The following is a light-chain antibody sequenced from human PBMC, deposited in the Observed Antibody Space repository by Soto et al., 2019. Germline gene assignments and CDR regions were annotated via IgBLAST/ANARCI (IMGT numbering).Light chain of an antibody. Sequence: DIPLTQSPSTLSASVEDRVTSTCRASQSISSWWAWYQQKPGTAPKLLIYKASTLESGVPTRFSGSRSGTEFTLTVSSLQSDDFATYYCQQYNDSFPYTFGQGTKLEIK. CDR2: KAS. CDR3: QQYNDSFPYT. J-gene: IGKJ2*01. CDR1: QSISSW. V-gene: IGKV1-5*03.